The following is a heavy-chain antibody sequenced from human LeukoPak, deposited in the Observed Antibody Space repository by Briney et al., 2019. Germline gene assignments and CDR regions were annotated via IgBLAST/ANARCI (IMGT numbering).Heavy chain of an antibody. CDR3: ARGYYDILTGENYYYMDV. D-gene: IGHD3-9*01. Sequence: PSETLSLTCTVSGGSISSYCWSWIRQPPGKGLEWIGYIYYSGSTNYNPSLKSRVTISVDTSKNQFSLKLSSVTAADTAVYYCARGYYDILTGENYYYMDVWGKGTTVTVSS. CDR2: IYYSGST. V-gene: IGHV4-59*01. J-gene: IGHJ6*03. CDR1: GGSISSYC.